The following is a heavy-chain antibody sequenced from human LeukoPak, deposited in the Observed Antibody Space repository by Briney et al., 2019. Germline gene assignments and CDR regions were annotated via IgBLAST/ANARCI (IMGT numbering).Heavy chain of an antibody. CDR3: ARDNAYYDILTGPYYYGMDV. CDR2: ISSSSSTI. D-gene: IGHD3-9*01. Sequence: QPGGSLRLSCAASGFTFSSYSMNWVRQAPGKGLEWVSYISSSSSTIYYADSVKGRFTISRDNAKNSLYLQMNSLRAEDTAVYYCARDNAYYDILTGPYYYGMDVWGQGTTVTVSS. J-gene: IGHJ6*02. CDR1: GFTFSSYS. V-gene: IGHV3-48*04.